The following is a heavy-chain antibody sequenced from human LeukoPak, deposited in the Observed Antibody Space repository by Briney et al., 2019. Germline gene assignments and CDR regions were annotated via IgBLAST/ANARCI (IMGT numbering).Heavy chain of an antibody. CDR2: IYSSGST. CDR3: ARDPAPDAFDI. CDR1: GASISSYS. Sequence: PSETLSLTCPVSGASISSYSWSWIRQPAGKGLEWIGRIYSSGSTNYNPSLKSRVTMSADTSKNHFSLKLSSVTAADTAVYYCARDPAPDAFDIWGQGTMVTVSS. J-gene: IGHJ3*02. V-gene: IGHV4-4*07.